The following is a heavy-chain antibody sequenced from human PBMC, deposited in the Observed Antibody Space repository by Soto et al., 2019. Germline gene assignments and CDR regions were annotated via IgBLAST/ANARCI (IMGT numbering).Heavy chain of an antibody. V-gene: IGHV3-23*04. CDR3: AKPPGFNNVVPAYFDY. Sequence: EVQLVDSGGGLMQPGESLRLSCAGSGFTFSAYAMSWVRQAPGKGLEWVSSISASAITTYNTDSVRGRFTISRDNSRNTVYLQMNSLRAEDTAVYFCAKPPGFNNVVPAYFDYWGGGTRVTVSS. CDR2: ISASAITT. CDR1: GFTFSAYA. D-gene: IGHD2-15*01. J-gene: IGHJ4*02.